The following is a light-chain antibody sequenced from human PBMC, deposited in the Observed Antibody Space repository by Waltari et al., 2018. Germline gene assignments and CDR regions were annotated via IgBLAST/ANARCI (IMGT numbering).Light chain of an antibody. CDR1: QTVSKTSKNKDC. CDR2: WAA. CDR3: QQCYQTPYG. J-gene: IGKJ2*03. Sequence: DIVMTQSPDSLAVSLGERATINCKSSQTVSKTSKNKDCLAWYQQKPGQPPRLPVSWAATRESGVPDRFSGSGSGTDFTLTISSLQPEDVAVYFCQQCYQTPYGFGQGTKVDIK. V-gene: IGKV4-1*01.